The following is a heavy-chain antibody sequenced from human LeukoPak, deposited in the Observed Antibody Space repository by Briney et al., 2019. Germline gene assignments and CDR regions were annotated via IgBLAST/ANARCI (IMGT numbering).Heavy chain of an antibody. CDR2: IYYSGST. CDR1: GGSISSSSYY. CDR3: AREKRVTGPTWYDAFDI. J-gene: IGHJ3*02. D-gene: IGHD2-21*02. V-gene: IGHV4-39*07. Sequence: PSETLSLTCTVSGGSISSSSYYWGWIRQPPGKGLEWIGSIYYSGSTNYNPSLKSRVTISVDTSKNQFSLKLSSVTAADTAVYYCAREKRVTGPTWYDAFDIWGQGTMVTVSS.